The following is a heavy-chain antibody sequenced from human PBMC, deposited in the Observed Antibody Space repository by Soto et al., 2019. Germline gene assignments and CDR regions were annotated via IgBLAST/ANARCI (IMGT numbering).Heavy chain of an antibody. D-gene: IGHD2-15*01. CDR2: INHSGTT. J-gene: IGHJ4*02. V-gene: IGHV4-34*01. Sequence: SETLSLTCAFYVVSVSGYFWSCIRHPPGKWLEWIGEINHSGTTSYSPSLDSRVTTSVDTSKNQFSLRLSSVTAADTAIYYCARRYCSDSYCSYFDYWGRGTLVTVSS. CDR1: VVSVSGYF. CDR3: ARRYCSDSYCSYFDY.